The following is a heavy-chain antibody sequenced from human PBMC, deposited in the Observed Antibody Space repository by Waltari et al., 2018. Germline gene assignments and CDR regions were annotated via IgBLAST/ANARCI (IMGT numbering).Heavy chain of an antibody. Sequence: EVQVVESGGGLVQPGWSLRLSCAASGFIFNSFWASWVRQAPGKGLEWVANINEDGSRTYYLDSVKGRFTISRDNAKNSLSLQMNSLRAEDTAVYYCVRGIDLGGQGTLVTVSS. J-gene: IGHJ4*02. CDR2: INEDGSRT. CDR1: GFIFNSFW. D-gene: IGHD3-9*01. V-gene: IGHV3-7*01. CDR3: VRGIDL.